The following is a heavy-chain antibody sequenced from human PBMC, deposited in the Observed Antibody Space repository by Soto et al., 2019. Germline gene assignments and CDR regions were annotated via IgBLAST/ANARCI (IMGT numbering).Heavy chain of an antibody. CDR1: GFTFSTSP. D-gene: IGHD2-8*01. CDR2: ITKGGESA. J-gene: IGHJ4*02. CDR3: ATTWSPFV. Sequence: GGSLRLSCAASGFTFSTSPMIWVRQAPGKGLEWVSTITKGGESAYYTDSVKGRFTVSRDNSKNTLYLLMSSLRADDTAVYCCATTWSPFVWGQGILVTVSS. V-gene: IGHV3-23*01.